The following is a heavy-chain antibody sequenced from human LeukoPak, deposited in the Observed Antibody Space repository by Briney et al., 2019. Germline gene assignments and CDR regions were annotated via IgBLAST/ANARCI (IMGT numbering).Heavy chain of an antibody. J-gene: IGHJ5*02. D-gene: IGHD2-2*01. CDR2: IIPIFGTA. V-gene: IGHV1-69*13. Sequence: SVQVSCKASGGTFSSYAISWVRQAPGQGLEWMGGIIPIFGTANYAQKFQGRVTITADESTSTAYMELSSLRSEDTAVYYCARDRANCSSTSCYVRWVGWFDPWGQGTLVTVSS. CDR3: ARDRANCSSTSCYVRWVGWFDP. CDR1: GGTFSSYA.